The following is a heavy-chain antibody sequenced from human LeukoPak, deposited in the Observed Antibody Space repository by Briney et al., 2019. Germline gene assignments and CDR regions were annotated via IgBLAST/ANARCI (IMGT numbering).Heavy chain of an antibody. D-gene: IGHD3-16*02. Sequence: GGSLRLSCAASGFTFSSYSMNWVRQAPGKGLEWVSSISSSSSYIYYADSVKGRFTISRDNAKNSLYLQMNSLRAEDTAVYYCAREKDYDYVWGSYRFFPCYYMDVWGKGTTVTVSS. J-gene: IGHJ6*03. CDR3: AREKDYDYVWGSYRFFPCYYMDV. CDR1: GFTFSSYS. CDR2: ISSSSSYI. V-gene: IGHV3-21*01.